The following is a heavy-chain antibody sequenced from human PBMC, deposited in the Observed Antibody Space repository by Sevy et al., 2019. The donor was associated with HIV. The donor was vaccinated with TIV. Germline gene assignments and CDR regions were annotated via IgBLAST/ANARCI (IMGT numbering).Heavy chain of an antibody. D-gene: IGHD3-9*01. Sequence: GGSLRLSCAASGFTFTTYTMNWVRQAPGKGLEWVSSISSSSSYIYYADSVKGRFTISRDNAKNSLYLQINSLRAEDTAVYYCARVEGVLRYFDWGQGTLVTVSS. CDR2: ISSSSSYI. V-gene: IGHV3-21*01. CDR3: ARVEGVLRYFD. CDR1: GFTFTTYT. J-gene: IGHJ4*02.